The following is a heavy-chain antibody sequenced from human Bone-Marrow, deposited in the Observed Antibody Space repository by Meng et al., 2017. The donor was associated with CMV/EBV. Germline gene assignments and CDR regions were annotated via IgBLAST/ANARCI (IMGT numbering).Heavy chain of an antibody. CDR3: TTPELRFLESHYYYYYGMDV. D-gene: IGHD3-3*01. CDR1: GFTFSNYS. J-gene: IGHJ6*02. V-gene: IGHV3-15*01. Sequence: GGSLRLSCAASGFTFSNYSMNWVRQAPGKGLEWVGRIKSKTDGGTTDYAAPVKGRFTISRDDSKNTLYLQMNSLKTEDTAVYYCTTPELRFLESHYYYYYGMDVWGQGTTVTVSS. CDR2: IKSKTDGGTT.